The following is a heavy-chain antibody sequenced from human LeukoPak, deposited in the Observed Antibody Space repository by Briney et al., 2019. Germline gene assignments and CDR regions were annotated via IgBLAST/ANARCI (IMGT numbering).Heavy chain of an antibody. Sequence: PSETLSLTCTVSGGSISSYYWSWIRQPPGKGLEWIGYIYYSGSINYNPSPKSRLTISVDTSKNQFSLKLSSVTAADTAVYYCARVRGYSYGDLFVEDAFDIWGQGTMVTVSS. CDR3: ARVRGYSYGDLFVEDAFDI. V-gene: IGHV4-59*01. CDR2: IYYSGSI. D-gene: IGHD5-18*01. CDR1: GGSISSYY. J-gene: IGHJ3*02.